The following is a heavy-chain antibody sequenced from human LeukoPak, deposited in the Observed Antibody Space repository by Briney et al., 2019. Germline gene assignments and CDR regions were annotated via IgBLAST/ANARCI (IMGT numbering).Heavy chain of an antibody. D-gene: IGHD3-3*01. J-gene: IGHJ4*02. CDR3: ARQRTSGSASNLRVAQIDS. CDR1: GGSISSSSHY. CDR2: IYYSGST. V-gene: IGHV4-39*01. Sequence: SETLSLTCTVSGGSISSSSHYWAWIRQSPGTGLEWIGSIYYSGSTYYNPSLKSRATISVDTSKNQISLKVSSATAADSALYFCARQRTSGSASNLRVAQIDSWGQGTLVTVSS.